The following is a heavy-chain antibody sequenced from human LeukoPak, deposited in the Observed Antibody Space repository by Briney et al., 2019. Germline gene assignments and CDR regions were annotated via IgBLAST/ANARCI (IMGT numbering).Heavy chain of an antibody. D-gene: IGHD3-10*01. CDR2: IYTSGST. CDR1: GGSISSYY. CDR3: ASATGTGLLWFGELSVDNWFDP. J-gene: IGHJ5*02. V-gene: IGHV4-4*07. Sequence: PSETLSLTCTVSGGSISSYYWSWIRQPAGKGLEWIGRIYTSGSTNYNPSLKSRVTISVDTSKNQFSLKLSSVTAADTAVYYCASATGTGLLWFGELSVDNWFDPWGQGTLVTVSS.